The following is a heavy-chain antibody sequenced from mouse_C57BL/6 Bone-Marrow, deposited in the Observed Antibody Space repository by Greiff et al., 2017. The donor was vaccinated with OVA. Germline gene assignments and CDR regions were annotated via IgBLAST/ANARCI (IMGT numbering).Heavy chain of an antibody. CDR1: GYTFTTYP. Sequence: VQLQQSGAELVKPGASVKMSCKASGYTFTTYPIEWMKQNHGKSLEWIGSFHPYNDDTKYNEKFNGKATLTVEKSSSTVYLELSRLTSDYSAVYYCARPGDYDGDWFAYWGQGTLVTVSA. J-gene: IGHJ3*01. V-gene: IGHV1-47*01. D-gene: IGHD2-4*01. CDR2: FHPYNDDT. CDR3: ARPGDYDGDWFAY.